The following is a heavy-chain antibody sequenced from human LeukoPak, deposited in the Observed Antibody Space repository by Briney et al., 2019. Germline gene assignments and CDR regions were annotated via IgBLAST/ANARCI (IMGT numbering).Heavy chain of an antibody. J-gene: IGHJ5*02. CDR1: GGTFSSFA. V-gene: IGHV1-69*05. CDR3: ARDLRPFGQQLPSWFDP. Sequence: SVKVSCKASGGTFSSFAFSWVRQAPGQGLEWMGGILPMFGTANYAQKLQGRVTMTTDTSTSTAYMELRSLRSDDTAVYYCARDLRPFGQQLPSWFDPWGQGTLVTVSS. CDR2: ILPMFGTA. D-gene: IGHD6-13*01.